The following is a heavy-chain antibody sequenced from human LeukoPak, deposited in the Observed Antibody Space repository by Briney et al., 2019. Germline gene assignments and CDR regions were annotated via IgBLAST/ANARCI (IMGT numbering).Heavy chain of an antibody. Sequence: GASVKVSCKASGYTLNKFGMSWVRQAPGQWLEWLGWINTYNGNTKLGEKFQGRVTMTTDTSTSTVYMELTSLRTDDTAVYFCARDTPQHLKRFDYWGQGTLVTVSS. J-gene: IGHJ4*02. CDR2: INTYNGNT. CDR1: GYTLNKFG. CDR3: ARDTPQHLKRFDY. D-gene: IGHD6-13*01. V-gene: IGHV1-18*01.